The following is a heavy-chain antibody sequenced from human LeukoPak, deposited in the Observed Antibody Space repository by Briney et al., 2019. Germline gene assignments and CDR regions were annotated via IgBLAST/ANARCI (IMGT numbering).Heavy chain of an antibody. Sequence: GGSLRLSCAVSGPTFSSYWMHRVRQVPGKVLVWVSRINSDGSSTSYADSVKGRFTISRDNAKNTLYLQMNSLRAEDTAVYYCARSYYDSSALDYWGQGTLVTVSS. CDR1: GPTFSSYW. J-gene: IGHJ4*02. V-gene: IGHV3-74*01. CDR3: ARSYYDSSALDY. D-gene: IGHD3-22*01. CDR2: INSDGSST.